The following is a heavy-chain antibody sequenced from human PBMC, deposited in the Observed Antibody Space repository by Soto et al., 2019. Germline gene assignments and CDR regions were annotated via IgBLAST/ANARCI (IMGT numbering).Heavy chain of an antibody. J-gene: IGHJ4*02. V-gene: IGHV3-7*03. CDR3: ARVRGIVLVPYDFDY. CDR2: IKQDGSEK. Sequence: PGGSLRLSCAASGFTFSSYWMSWVRQAPGKGLEWVANIKQDGSEKYYVDSVKGRFTISRDNAKNSLYLQMNSLRAEDTAVYYCARVRGIVLVPYDFDYWGQGTLVTVSS. D-gene: IGHD2-8*01. CDR1: GFTFSSYW.